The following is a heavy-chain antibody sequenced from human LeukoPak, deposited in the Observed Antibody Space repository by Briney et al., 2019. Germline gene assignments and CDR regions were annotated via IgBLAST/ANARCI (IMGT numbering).Heavy chain of an antibody. CDR3: AREGIVRTYDQ. CDR2: IYYSGIT. J-gene: IGHJ4*02. CDR1: GDSISSYY. D-gene: IGHD2/OR15-2a*01. V-gene: IGHV4-59*12. Sequence: SETLSLTCTVSGDSISSYYWYWFRQPPGKELEWIACIYYSGITHYNPSLKSRVTISLDTSKNQFSLRLSSVTAADTAIYYCAREGIVRTYDQWGQGTLVTVSS.